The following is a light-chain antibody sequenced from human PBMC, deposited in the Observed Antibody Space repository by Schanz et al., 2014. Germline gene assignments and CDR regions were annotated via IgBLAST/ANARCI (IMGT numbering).Light chain of an antibody. V-gene: IGLV1-51*01. CDR3: AAWDDSLNGWV. J-gene: IGLJ3*02. CDR2: DDD. CDR1: SSNIGDNS. Sequence: QSVLTQPPSVSATPGQKVTISCSGSSSNIGDNSVSWYQHFPGTAPKVLIYDDDERPSGIPDRFSGSKSGTSATLGISGLQSEDEADYYCAAWDDSLNGWVFGGGTKLTVL.